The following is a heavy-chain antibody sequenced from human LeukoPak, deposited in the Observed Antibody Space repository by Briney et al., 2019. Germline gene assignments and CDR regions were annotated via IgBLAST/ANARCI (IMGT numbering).Heavy chain of an antibody. CDR2: MNPNSGNT. CDR1: GFTFTSYD. V-gene: IGHV1-8*01. Sequence: GGSLRLSCAASGFTFTSYDINWVRQATGQGLEWMGWMNPNSGNTGYAQKFQGRVTMTRNTSISTAYMELSSLRPEDTAVYYCARGLAEIRYWGQGTLVTVSS. J-gene: IGHJ4*02. CDR3: ARGLAEIRY.